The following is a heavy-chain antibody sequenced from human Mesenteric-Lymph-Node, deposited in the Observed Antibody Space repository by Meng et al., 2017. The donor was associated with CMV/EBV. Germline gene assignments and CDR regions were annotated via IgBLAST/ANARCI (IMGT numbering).Heavy chain of an antibody. Sequence: GGSLRLSCAGSGFTFSSYGMSWVRQAPGKGLEWVSGISGGGGSTYYADSVKGRFTISRDNVKDSVYLQMNSLRADDTAVYYCARTRSGHVYWGQGTLVTVSS. V-gene: IGHV3-23*01. J-gene: IGHJ4*02. D-gene: IGHD1-14*01. CDR3: ARTRSGHVY. CDR1: GFTFSSYG. CDR2: ISGGGGST.